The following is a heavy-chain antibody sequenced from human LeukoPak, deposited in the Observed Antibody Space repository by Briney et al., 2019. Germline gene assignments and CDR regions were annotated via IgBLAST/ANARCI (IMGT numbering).Heavy chain of an antibody. CDR1: GGTFSSYA. J-gene: IGHJ6*03. CDR3: ARDGGYSCPVGYYYYMDV. CDR2: IIPIFGTA. Sequence: SVKVSCKASGGTFSSYAISWVRQAPGQGLEWMGGIIPIFGTANYAQKFQGRVTITTDESTSTAYMELSSLRSEDTAVYYCARDGGYSCPVGYYYYMDVWGKGTTVTVSS. D-gene: IGHD5-12*01. V-gene: IGHV1-69*05.